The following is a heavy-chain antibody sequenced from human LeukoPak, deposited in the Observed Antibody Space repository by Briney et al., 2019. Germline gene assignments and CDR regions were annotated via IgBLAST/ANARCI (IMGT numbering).Heavy chain of an antibody. CDR3: ARRRIGGYSYGPKSPISDY. CDR2: INHSGST. CDR1: GGSFSGYY. V-gene: IGHV4-34*01. D-gene: IGHD5-18*01. J-gene: IGHJ4*02. Sequence: PSETLSLTCAVYGGSFSGYYWSWIRQPPGKGLEWIGEINHSGSTNYNPSLKSRVTISVDTSKNQFSPKLSSVTAADTAVYYCARRRIGGYSYGPKSPISDYWGQGTLVTVSS.